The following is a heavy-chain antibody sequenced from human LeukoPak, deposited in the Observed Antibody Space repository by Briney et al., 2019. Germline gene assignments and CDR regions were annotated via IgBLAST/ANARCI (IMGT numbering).Heavy chain of an antibody. D-gene: IGHD3-9*01. CDR3: VRGRGYFDPFDP. Sequence: SSETLSLTCTVSGGSISNYYWSWIRKPPGKGLEWIGYIYYSGITNYNPSLTSRVSISVDMSKNQFSLKLTSVTAADTAVYYCVRGRGYFDPFDPWGQGTLVTVSS. CDR2: IYYSGIT. V-gene: IGHV4-59*01. J-gene: IGHJ5*02. CDR1: GGSISNYY.